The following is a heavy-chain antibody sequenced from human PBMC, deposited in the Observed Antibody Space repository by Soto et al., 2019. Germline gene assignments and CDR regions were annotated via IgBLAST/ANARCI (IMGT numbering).Heavy chain of an antibody. D-gene: IGHD4-17*01. CDR3: ARSLEETTVTNWFDP. J-gene: IGHJ5*02. V-gene: IGHV1-69*01. CDR2: ITPVFGTA. CDR1: ADTFNSYS. Sequence: QVQLVQSGAEVNKTGSSVKVSCKASADTFNSYSLSWLRHAPGQRLEWMGCITPVFGTADYAQSFEDRLTRTADDSTSTVYNYLSTMRSDDTAVYYCARSLEETTVTNWFDPWGQGALVTVSS.